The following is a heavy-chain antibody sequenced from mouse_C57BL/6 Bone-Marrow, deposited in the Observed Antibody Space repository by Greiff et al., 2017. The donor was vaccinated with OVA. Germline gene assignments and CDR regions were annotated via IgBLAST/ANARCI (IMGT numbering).Heavy chain of an antibody. CDR3: ARDHYYAMDY. CDR1: GYTFTSYG. V-gene: IGHV1-81*01. Sequence: VQLQQSGAELARPGASVKLSCKASGYTFTSYGISWVKQRTGQGLEWIGEIYPRSGNTYYNEKFKGKATLTADKSSSTAYMELRSLTSEDSAVYFCARDHYYAMDYWGQGTSVTVSS. J-gene: IGHJ4*01. CDR2: IYPRSGNT.